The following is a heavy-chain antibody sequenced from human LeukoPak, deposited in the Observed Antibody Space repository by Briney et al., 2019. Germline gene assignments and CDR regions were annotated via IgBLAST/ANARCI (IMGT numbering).Heavy chain of an antibody. V-gene: IGHV4-39*01. CDR2: IYYSGNT. CDR1: GGSIRSSSYY. Sequence: SETLSLTCTVSGGSIRSSSYYWGWIRQPPGKGLEWIGSIYYSGNTYYNTSLKSRVTMSVDTSKSQFSLRLTSVTAADTAVFYCARHIMPILFIDYWGQGTLVTVSS. D-gene: IGHD1-14*01. J-gene: IGHJ4*02. CDR3: ARHIMPILFIDY.